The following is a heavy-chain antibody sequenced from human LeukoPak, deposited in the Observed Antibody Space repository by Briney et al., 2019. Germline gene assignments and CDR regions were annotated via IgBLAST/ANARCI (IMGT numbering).Heavy chain of an antibody. CDR3: ARVYDDFLFARNWFDP. J-gene: IGHJ5*02. CDR2: IYHSGST. V-gene: IGHV4-4*02. CDR1: GGSISDSNW. D-gene: IGHD3-3*01. Sequence: SETLSLTCAVSGGSISDSNWWSWVRQPPGKGLEWIGEIYHSGSTNYNPSLKSRVTISVDKSKNQFSLKLSSVTAADTPVYYCARVYDDFLFARNWFDPWGQGTLVTVSS.